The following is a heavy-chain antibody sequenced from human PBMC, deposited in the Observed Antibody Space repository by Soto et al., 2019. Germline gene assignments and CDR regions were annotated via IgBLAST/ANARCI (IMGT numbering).Heavy chain of an antibody. CDR3: ARDGVAPHAFAI. J-gene: IGHJ3*02. CDR2: ISYDGSNK. D-gene: IGHD2-15*01. Sequence: QVQLVESGGGVVQPGRSLRLSCAASGFTFSSYAMHWVRQAPGKGLEWVAVISYDGSNKYYADSVKGRFTISRDNSKNQLYQQMNGLRAEDTAVYYCARDGVAPHAFAIWGQGTMVTASS. CDR1: GFTFSSYA. V-gene: IGHV3-30-3*01.